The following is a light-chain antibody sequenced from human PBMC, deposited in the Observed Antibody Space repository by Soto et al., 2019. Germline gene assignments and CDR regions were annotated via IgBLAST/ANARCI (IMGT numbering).Light chain of an antibody. CDR1: SSNIGAGYD. CDR3: QSYESSLSAWV. Sequence: QSVLTQPPSVSGAPGQRVTISCTGSSSNIGAGYDVHWYQQLPGTAPKLLIYGNSNRPSGVPDRFSGSKSGTSASLAIAGFRAEDEADYYCQSYESSLSAWVFGGGTQLTVL. CDR2: GNS. J-gene: IGLJ3*02. V-gene: IGLV1-40*01.